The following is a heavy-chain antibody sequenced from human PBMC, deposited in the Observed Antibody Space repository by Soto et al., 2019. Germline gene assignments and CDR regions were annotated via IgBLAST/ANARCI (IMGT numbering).Heavy chain of an antibody. D-gene: IGHD3-22*01. Sequence: AVKVSCKASGGTFSSYAISWVRQAPGQGLEWMGGIISSFGTANYAQKFQGRVTITADESTSTAYMELSSLRSEDTAVYYCARGDSSGYSFAFDIWGQGTMVTVSS. J-gene: IGHJ3*02. V-gene: IGHV1-69*13. CDR1: GGTFSSYA. CDR3: ARGDSSGYSFAFDI. CDR2: IISSFGTA.